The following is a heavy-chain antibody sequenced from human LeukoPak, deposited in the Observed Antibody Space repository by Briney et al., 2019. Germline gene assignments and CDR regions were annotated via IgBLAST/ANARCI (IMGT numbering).Heavy chain of an antibody. V-gene: IGHV3-23*01. J-gene: IGHJ1*01. CDR1: GFTFSSYA. Sequence: PGGSLRLSCAASGFTFSSYAMSWVRQAPGKGLEWVSAISGSGGSTYYADSVKGRFTISRDNSKNTLFLHMNTLRADDMAVYYCAKDLYPHGRAEYFQHWGQGTLVTVSS. D-gene: IGHD2-2*02. CDR2: ISGSGGST. CDR3: AKDLYPHGRAEYFQH.